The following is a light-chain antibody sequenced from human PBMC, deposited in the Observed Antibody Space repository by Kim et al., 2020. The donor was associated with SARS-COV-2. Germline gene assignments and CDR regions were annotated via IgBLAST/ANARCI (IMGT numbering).Light chain of an antibody. CDR2: GAS. Sequence: DIEMTQSPSSLSASVGDRVIITCRASQTITTHLNWYQLRPGKAPRLLIYGASSLQSGVPSRFSVSGSGTEFTLTITSLQPEDFATYSCQQSYSTPYTFGQGTKLEI. J-gene: IGKJ2*01. CDR1: QTITTH. CDR3: QQSYSTPYT. V-gene: IGKV1-39*01.